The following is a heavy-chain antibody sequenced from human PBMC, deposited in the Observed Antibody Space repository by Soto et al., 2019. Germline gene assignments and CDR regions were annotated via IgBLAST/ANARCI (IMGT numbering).Heavy chain of an antibody. V-gene: IGHV4-34*01. J-gene: IGHJ4*02. CDR2: INHSGST. CDR3: ARAGYDFWSGYYVPSYYFDY. D-gene: IGHD3-3*01. Sequence: SETLSLTCAVYGGSFSGYYWSWIRQPPGKGLEWIGEINHSGSTNYNPSLKSRVTISVDTSKNQFSLKLSSVTAADTAVYYCARAGYDFWSGYYVPSYYFDYWGQGTLVTVSS. CDR1: GGSFSGYY.